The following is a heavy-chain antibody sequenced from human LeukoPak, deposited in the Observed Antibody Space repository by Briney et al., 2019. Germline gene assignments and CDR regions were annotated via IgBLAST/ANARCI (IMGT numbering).Heavy chain of an antibody. V-gene: IGHV1-3*01. CDR3: ARDPPDSSESNYDSSGYR. J-gene: IGHJ4*02. Sequence: VSVKVSCKASGYTFTSYAMHWVRQAPGQRLEWMGWINAGNGNTKYSQKFQGRVTITRDTSASTAYMELSSLRSEDTAVYYCARDPPDSSESNYDSSGYRWGQGTLVTVSS. CDR2: INAGNGNT. D-gene: IGHD3-22*01. CDR1: GYTFTSYA.